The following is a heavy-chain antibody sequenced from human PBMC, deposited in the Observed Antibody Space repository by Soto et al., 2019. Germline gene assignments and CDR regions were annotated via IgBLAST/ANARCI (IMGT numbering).Heavy chain of an antibody. CDR2: IYYTGST. J-gene: IGHJ4*02. D-gene: IGHD3-10*01. Sequence: QVQLQESGPGLVKPSQTLSLTCSVSGASISSGNYYWSWIRQHPGKGLEWMGYIYYTGSTYYNPSLRSRITISEEMSKNHLALRVSSLTAADTAVYYGARGREEAGGPFDYWGQGTLVTVSS. CDR3: ARGREEAGGPFDY. CDR1: GASISSGNYY. V-gene: IGHV4-31*03.